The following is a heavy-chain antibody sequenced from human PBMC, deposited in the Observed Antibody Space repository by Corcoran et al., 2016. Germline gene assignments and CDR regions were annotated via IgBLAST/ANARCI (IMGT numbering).Heavy chain of an antibody. J-gene: IGHJ4*02. V-gene: IGHV3-30*18. CDR3: AKVDY. CDR2: ISYDGSNK. Sequence: QVQLVETGGGVVQPGRSLRLSCAASGFTFSSYGMHWVRQAPGKGLEWVAVISYDGSNKYYADSVKGRFTISRDNSKNTLYLQMNSLRAEDTAVYYCAKVDYWGRGTLVTVSS. CDR1: GFTFSSYG.